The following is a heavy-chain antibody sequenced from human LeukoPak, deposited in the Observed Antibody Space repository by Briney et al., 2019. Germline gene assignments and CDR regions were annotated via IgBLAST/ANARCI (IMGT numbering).Heavy chain of an antibody. V-gene: IGHV1-18*01. J-gene: IGHJ5*02. CDR3: ARDGPLGYCSSTSCREMGWFDP. CDR2: ISAYNGNT. CDR1: GYTFTSYG. Sequence: ASVKVSCKASGYTFTSYGISWVRQAPGQGLEWMGWISAYNGNTNYAQKLQGRVTMTTDTSTSTAYMELRSLRSDDTAVYYCARDGPLGYCSSTSCREMGWFDPWGQGTLVTVSS. D-gene: IGHD2-2*01.